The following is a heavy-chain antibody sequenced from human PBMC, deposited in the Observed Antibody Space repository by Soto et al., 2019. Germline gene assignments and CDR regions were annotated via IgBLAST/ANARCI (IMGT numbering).Heavy chain of an antibody. CDR3: ARAGNSSGPVALGY. CDR2: IYHSGST. J-gene: IGHJ4*02. V-gene: IGHV4-59*12. Sequence: SETLSLTCTVSGGSISSYYWSWIRQPPGKGLEWIGYIYHSGSTYYNPSLKSRVTISVDRSKNQFSLKLSSVTAADTAVYYCARAGNSSGPVALGYWGQGTLVTVSS. D-gene: IGHD6-19*01. CDR1: GGSISSYY.